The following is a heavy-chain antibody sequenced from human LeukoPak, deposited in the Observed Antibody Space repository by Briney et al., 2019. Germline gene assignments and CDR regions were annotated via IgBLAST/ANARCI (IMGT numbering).Heavy chain of an antibody. CDR3: AREVGDDYNYAFFDY. J-gene: IGHJ4*02. D-gene: IGHD5-24*01. V-gene: IGHV3-48*03. CDR1: GFTFSSYE. Sequence: PGGSLRLSCAASGFTFSSYEMNWVRQAPGKGLEWVSYISSSGSTIYYADSVKGRFTISRDNAKNSLYLQMNSLRAEDTAVYYCAREVGDDYNYAFFDYWGQGTLVTVSS. CDR2: ISSSGSTI.